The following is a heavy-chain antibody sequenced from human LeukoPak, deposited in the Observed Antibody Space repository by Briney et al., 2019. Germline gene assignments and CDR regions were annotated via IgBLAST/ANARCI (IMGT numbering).Heavy chain of an antibody. CDR1: GGSISTYY. V-gene: IGHV4-59*01. CDR2: IYYSGST. J-gene: IGHJ3*02. Sequence: KTSETLSLTCTVSGGSISTYYWSWIRQPPGKGLEWIGYIYYSGSTNYNPSLKSRVTISVDTSKNQFSLKLSSVTAADTAVYYCARGIGRYDSYGGAFDIWGQGTMVTVSS. D-gene: IGHD3-22*01. CDR3: ARGIGRYDSYGGAFDI.